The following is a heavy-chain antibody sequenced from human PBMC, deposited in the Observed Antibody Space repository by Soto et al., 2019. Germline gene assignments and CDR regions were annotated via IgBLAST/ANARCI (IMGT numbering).Heavy chain of an antibody. CDR1: GFTFDDYT. D-gene: IGHD3-3*01. Sequence: EVQLVESGGVVVQPGGSLRLSCAASGFTFDDYTMHWVRQAPGKGLEWVSLISWDGGSTYYADSVKGRVTISRDNSKNSLYLQMNSLRTEDTALYYCAKDIGRFLEWLGRGMDVWGQGTTVTVSS. CDR3: AKDIGRFLEWLGRGMDV. CDR2: ISWDGGST. J-gene: IGHJ6*02. V-gene: IGHV3-43*01.